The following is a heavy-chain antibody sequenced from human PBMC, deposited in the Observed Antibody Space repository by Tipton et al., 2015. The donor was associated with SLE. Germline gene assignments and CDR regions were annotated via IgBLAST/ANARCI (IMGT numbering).Heavy chain of an antibody. Sequence: SLRLSCAASGFTFSSYWMHWVRQAPGKGLEWVAVISYDGSNKYYADSVKGRFTISRDNSKNTLYLQMNSLRAEDTAVYYCAKDHVGMIVVIKDFDCWGQGTLVTVSS. CDR3: AKDHVGMIVVIKDFDC. CDR2: ISYDGSNK. D-gene: IGHD3-22*01. V-gene: IGHV3-30*18. CDR1: GFTFSSYW. J-gene: IGHJ4*02.